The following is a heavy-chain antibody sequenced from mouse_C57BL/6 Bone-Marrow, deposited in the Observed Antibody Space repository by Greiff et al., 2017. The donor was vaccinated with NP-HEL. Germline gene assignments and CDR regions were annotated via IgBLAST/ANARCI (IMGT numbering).Heavy chain of an antibody. J-gene: IGHJ4*01. CDR1: GYTFTSYW. V-gene: IGHV1-69*01. Sequence: QVQLQQPGAELVMPGASVKLSCKASGYTFTSYWMHWVKQRPGQGLEWIGEIDPSDSYTNYNQKFKGKSTLTVDKSSSTAYMQLSSLTSEDSAVYYCARGISKRYYAMDYWGQGTSVTVSS. CDR2: IDPSDSYT. CDR3: ARGISKRYYAMDY.